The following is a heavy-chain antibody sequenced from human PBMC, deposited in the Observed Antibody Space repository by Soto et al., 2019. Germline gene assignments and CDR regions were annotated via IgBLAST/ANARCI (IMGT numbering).Heavy chain of an antibody. CDR2: IYPGDSDT. D-gene: IGHD3-10*01. V-gene: IGHV5-51*01. J-gene: IGHJ6*02. CDR1: GYSFTSYW. CDR3: ARLLLWFGEQRYVMDV. Sequence: GESLKISCKGSGYSFTSYWIGWVRQMPGKGLEWMGIIYPGDSDTRYSPSFQGQVTISADKSISTAYLQWSSLKASDTAMYYCARLLLWFGEQRYVMDVWGQGTTVTVSS.